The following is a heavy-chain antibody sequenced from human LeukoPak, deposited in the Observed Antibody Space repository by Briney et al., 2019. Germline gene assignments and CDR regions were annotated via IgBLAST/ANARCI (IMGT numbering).Heavy chain of an antibody. D-gene: IGHD3-10*01. J-gene: IGHJ5*02. CDR3: ARGIYMVRGSDWFDP. V-gene: IGHV4-31*03. CDR2: IYYSGST. CDR1: GGSISSGGYY. Sequence: PSETLSLTCTVSGGSISSGGYYWSWIRQHPGKGLEWIGYIYYSGSTYYNPSLKSRVTISVDTSKNQFFLKLSSVTAADTAVYYCARGIYMVRGSDWFDPWGQGTLVTVSS.